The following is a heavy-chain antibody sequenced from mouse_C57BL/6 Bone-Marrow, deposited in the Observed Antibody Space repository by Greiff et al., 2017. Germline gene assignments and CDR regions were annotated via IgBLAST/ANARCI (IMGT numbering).Heavy chain of an antibody. CDR3: ARLITTVVPFFMDY. CDR1: GYTFTSYG. V-gene: IGHV1-81*01. J-gene: IGHJ4*01. Sequence: VQLQQSGAELARPGASVKLSCKASGYTFTSYGISWVKQRTGQGLEWIGEIYPRSGNTYYNEKFKGKATLTADKSSSPAYMELRILTSEETAVYFCARLITTVVPFFMDYWGQGTSVTVSS. D-gene: IGHD1-1*02. CDR2: IYPRSGNT.